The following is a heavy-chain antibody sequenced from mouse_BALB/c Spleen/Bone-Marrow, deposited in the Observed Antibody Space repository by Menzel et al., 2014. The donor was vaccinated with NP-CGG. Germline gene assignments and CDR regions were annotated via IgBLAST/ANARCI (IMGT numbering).Heavy chain of an antibody. V-gene: IGHV1S126*01. J-gene: IGHJ4*01. CDR1: GYSFTSYW. Sequence: VQLQQSGPQLGRPGASVKISCKASGYSFTSYWMHWVKQRPGQGLEWIGMIDPSDSETRLNQKFKDKATLTVDKSSSTAYMQLSSPTSEDSAVYYCARVWDEGSYAMDYWGQGTSVTVSS. CDR3: ARVWDEGSYAMDY. D-gene: IGHD4-1*01. CDR2: IDPSDSET.